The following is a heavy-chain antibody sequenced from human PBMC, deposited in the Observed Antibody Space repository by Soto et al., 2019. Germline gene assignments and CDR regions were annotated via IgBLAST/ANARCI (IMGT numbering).Heavy chain of an antibody. CDR1: GFSLSTSGMC. Sequence: SGPTLVNPTQTLTLTCTFSGFSLSTSGMCVSWIRQPPGKALEWLARIDWDDDKRYSPSLKSRLTITKDTSKSQVVLTMTNMDPVDTATFYCAHSHSSGWYSFPYFDYWGQGTLVTVSS. CDR3: AHSHSSGWYSFPYFDY. D-gene: IGHD6-19*01. CDR2: IDWDDDK. V-gene: IGHV2-5*08. J-gene: IGHJ4*02.